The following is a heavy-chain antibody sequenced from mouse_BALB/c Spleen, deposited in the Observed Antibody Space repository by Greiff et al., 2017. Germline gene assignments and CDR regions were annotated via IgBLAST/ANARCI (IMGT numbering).Heavy chain of an antibody. CDR2: ISSGGGST. V-gene: IGHV5-12-1*01. D-gene: IGHD2-1*01. CDR3: ARQNGNYLYAMDY. CDR1: GFAFSSYD. Sequence: EVQLVESGGGLVKPGGSLKLSCAASGFAFSSYDMSWVRQTPEKRLEWVAYISSGGGSTYYPDTVKGRFTISRDNAKNTLYLQMSSLKSEDTAMYYCARQNGNYLYAMDYGGQGTSVTVSS. J-gene: IGHJ4*01.